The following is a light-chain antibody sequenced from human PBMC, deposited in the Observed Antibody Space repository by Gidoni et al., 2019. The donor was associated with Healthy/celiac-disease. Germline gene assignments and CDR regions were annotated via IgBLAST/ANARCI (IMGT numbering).Light chain of an antibody. J-gene: IGKJ2*01. CDR1: QSVSSY. CDR2: DAS. Sequence: EIVLPQSPATLSLSPGERATLSCRASQSVSSYLAWYQQKPGQAPRLLIYDASNRATGIPARFSGSGSVTDFTLTISSLEPEDFAVYYCQQRSNWPPMYTFGQGTKLEIK. V-gene: IGKV3-11*01. CDR3: QQRSNWPPMYT.